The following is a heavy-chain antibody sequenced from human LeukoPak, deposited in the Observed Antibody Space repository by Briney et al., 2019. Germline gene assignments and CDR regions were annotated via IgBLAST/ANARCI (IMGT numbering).Heavy chain of an antibody. CDR1: GYTFTSYG. D-gene: IGHD2-2*01. Sequence: ASVKVSCKASGYTFTSYGISWVRQAPGQGLEWMGWISAYNGNTNYAQKLQGRDTMTTDTSTSIAYMGLRSLRSDDTAVYYCARVSAYCSSTSCPWYFYMDVWGKGTTVTVSS. V-gene: IGHV1-18*01. CDR3: ARVSAYCSSTSCPWYFYMDV. CDR2: ISAYNGNT. J-gene: IGHJ6*03.